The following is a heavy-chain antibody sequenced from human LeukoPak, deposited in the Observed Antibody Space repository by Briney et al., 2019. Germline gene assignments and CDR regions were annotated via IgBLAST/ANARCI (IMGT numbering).Heavy chain of an antibody. Sequence: GGSLRLSCAASGFTFSSYSMNWVRQAPGKGLEWVSSISSSSSYIYYADSVKGRFTISRDNAKNSLYLQMNSLRAEDTAVYYCARDLNPLYDSSGFRYFQHWGQGTLVTVSS. CDR2: ISSSSSYI. D-gene: IGHD3-22*01. CDR1: GFTFSSYS. CDR3: ARDLNPLYDSSGFRYFQH. J-gene: IGHJ1*01. V-gene: IGHV3-21*01.